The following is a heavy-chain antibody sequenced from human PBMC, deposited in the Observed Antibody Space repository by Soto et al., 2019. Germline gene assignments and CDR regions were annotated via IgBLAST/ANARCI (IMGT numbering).Heavy chain of an antibody. V-gene: IGHV4-34*01. J-gene: IGHJ5*02. D-gene: IGHD3-16*02. Sequence: SETLSLTCAVYGGSFSGYYWSWIRQPPGKGLEWMGEINHSGSTNYNPSLKSRVTISVDTSKNQFSLKLSSVTAADTAVYYCARVSRLYVWGSYRSGNNWFDPWGQGTLVTSPQ. CDR1: GGSFSGYY. CDR2: INHSGST. CDR3: ARVSRLYVWGSYRSGNNWFDP.